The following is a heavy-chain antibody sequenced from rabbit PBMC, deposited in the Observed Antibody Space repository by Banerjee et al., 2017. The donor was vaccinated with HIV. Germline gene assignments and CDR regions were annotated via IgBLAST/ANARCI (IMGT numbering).Heavy chain of an antibody. CDR2: IYAGSSGDT. J-gene: IGHJ4*01. CDR1: GFSFSSSYW. Sequence: QEQLEESGGDLVKPEGSLTLTCTASGFSFSSSYWICWVRQAPGKGLEWIACIYAGSSGDTYYASWAKGRFTISSHNAQNTLYLQLNSLTAADTATYFCVREAGFGGYGDGNLWGQGTLVTVS. V-gene: IGHV1S45*01. D-gene: IGHD6-1*01. CDR3: VREAGFGGYGDGNL.